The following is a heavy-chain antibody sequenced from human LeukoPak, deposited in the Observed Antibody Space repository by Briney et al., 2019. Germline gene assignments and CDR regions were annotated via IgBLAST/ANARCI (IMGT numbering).Heavy chain of an antibody. CDR3: RRRRWVRGVNPTPFEY. D-gene: IGHD3-10*01. J-gene: IGHJ4*02. Sequence: ASVKVSCKASGYTFTSYDINWVRQATGQGLEGMGRMNPNSGNTGYAQKFQGRVTITRNTSISSAYMELSSLRSEDTAVFYCRRRRWVRGVNPTPFEYWRQGTLVTVST. CDR1: GYTFTSYD. V-gene: IGHV1-8*03. CDR2: MNPNSGNT.